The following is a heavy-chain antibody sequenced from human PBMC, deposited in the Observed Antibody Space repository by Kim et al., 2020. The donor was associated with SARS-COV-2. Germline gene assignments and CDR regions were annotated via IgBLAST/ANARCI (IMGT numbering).Heavy chain of an antibody. J-gene: IGHJ5*02. V-gene: IGHV4-59*01. CDR3: ARAIAAAGTSNWFDP. D-gene: IGHD6-13*01. Sequence: PSLKSRVTISVDTSKNQFSLKLSSVTAADTAVYYCARAIAAAGTSNWFDPWGQGTLVTVSS.